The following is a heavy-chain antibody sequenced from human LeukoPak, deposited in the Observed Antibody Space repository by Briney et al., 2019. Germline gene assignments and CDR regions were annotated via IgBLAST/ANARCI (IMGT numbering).Heavy chain of an antibody. J-gene: IGHJ4*02. Sequence: GSLRLSCAASGFTFSIHGMNWVRQAPGKGLEWVSGISPGADITYYAESVKGRFTISRDNSKNTLYLQMNSLRAEDTAVYYCARLAGGYCSGDSCYRSWGQGTLVTVSS. D-gene: IGHD2-15*01. CDR1: GFTFSIHG. CDR3: ARLAGGYCSGDSCYRS. CDR2: ISPGADIT. V-gene: IGHV3-23*01.